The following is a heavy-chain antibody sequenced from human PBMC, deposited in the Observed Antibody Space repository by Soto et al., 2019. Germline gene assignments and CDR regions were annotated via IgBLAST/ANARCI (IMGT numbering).Heavy chain of an antibody. CDR2: MFYSGRT. CDR3: ASKPYSLYYFDG. Sequence: SETLSLTCAVSAYSISRRKWWGWIRQPPGKGLEWIGYMFYSGRTYYNPSLESRVTMVVDTSKNQFSLKLTSVTAVDTAVYFCASKPYSLYYFDGWGQGTMVTVAS. J-gene: IGHJ4*02. CDR1: AYSISRRKW. D-gene: IGHD5-18*01. V-gene: IGHV4-28*01.